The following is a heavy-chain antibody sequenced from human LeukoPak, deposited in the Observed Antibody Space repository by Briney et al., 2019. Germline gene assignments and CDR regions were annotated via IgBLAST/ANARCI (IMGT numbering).Heavy chain of an antibody. CDR2: IYSGGST. CDR3: ARGVAMITFGGVNNWFDP. CDR1: GFTVSSNY. V-gene: IGHV3-53*01. J-gene: IGHJ5*02. D-gene: IGHD3-16*01. Sequence: PGGSLRLSCAASGFTVSSNYMSWVRQAPGKGLEWVSVIYSGGSTYYADSVKGRFTISRDNAKNSLYLQMNSLRAEDTAVYYCARGVAMITFGGVNNWFDPWGQGTLVTVSS.